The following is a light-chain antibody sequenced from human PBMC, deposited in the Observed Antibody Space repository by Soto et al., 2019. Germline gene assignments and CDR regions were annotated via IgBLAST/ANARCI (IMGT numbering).Light chain of an antibody. J-gene: IGKJ5*01. Sequence: VLTQSPVTLSLSPGERATLSCRASQSFRGLLAWYQQKPGQATRLLIYDAHNTATGIPPRFSGSGSGTDFTLTISSREPEDSAVDYCQQLHRWPSTFGQGTRLEIK. V-gene: IGKV3-11*01. CDR2: DAH. CDR1: QSFRGL. CDR3: QQLHRWPST.